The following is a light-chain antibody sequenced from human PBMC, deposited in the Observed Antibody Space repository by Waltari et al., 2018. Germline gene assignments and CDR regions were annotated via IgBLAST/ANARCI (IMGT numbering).Light chain of an antibody. V-gene: IGKV3-11*01. Sequence: EIVLTQSPATLSLSPGEGATLSCRASQSVSSQLVWYQQKPGQAPRLLIYDASNRATGIPARFSGSESGTDFTLTIRSLEPEDFAVYYCQQCNNSPPTFGQGTKVEIK. CDR2: DAS. CDR3: QQCNNSPPT. CDR1: QSVSSQ. J-gene: IGKJ1*01.